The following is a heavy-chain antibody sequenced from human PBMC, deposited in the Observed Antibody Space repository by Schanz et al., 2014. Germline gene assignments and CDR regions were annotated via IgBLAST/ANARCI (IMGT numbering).Heavy chain of an antibody. CDR1: GFTFSSYA. Sequence: EVQLLDSGGGLVQPGGSLRLSCAASGFTFSSYAMSWVRQAPGKGLEWVSAISGSGGSTYYADSVKGRFTISRDNSKNTLYLQMNSLRAEDTALYYCASPSGYSDYGTYFDFWGQGTLVTVSS. CDR2: ISGSGGST. D-gene: IGHD5-12*01. CDR3: ASPSGYSDYGTYFDF. V-gene: IGHV3-23*01. J-gene: IGHJ4*02.